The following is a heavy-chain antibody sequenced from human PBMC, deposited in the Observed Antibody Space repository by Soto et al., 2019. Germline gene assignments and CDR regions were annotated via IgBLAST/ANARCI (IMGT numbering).Heavy chain of an antibody. Sequence: PGGSLRLSCAGSGFTFGYYALHWVRQAPRRGMQWVALISFNGVSKSYSDSAQGRFSISRDNSTDTLFLQDNNLQPEDTRCYYCARALGYLDENDYYYTRGFDVWGRGTMVTVSS. CDR1: GFTFGYYA. CDR3: ARALGYLDENDYYYTRGFDV. J-gene: IGHJ3*01. D-gene: IGHD3-22*01. V-gene: IGHV3-30-3*01. CDR2: ISFNGVSK.